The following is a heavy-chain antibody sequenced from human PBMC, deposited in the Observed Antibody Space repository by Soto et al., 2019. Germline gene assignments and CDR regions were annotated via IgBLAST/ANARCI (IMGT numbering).Heavy chain of an antibody. D-gene: IGHD3-22*01. CDR1: GGTFSSYA. CDR3: ASSRYYYDSSGYSLFDY. CDR2: IIPIFGTA. J-gene: IGHJ4*02. Sequence: SVKVSCKASGGTFSSYAISWVRQAPGQGLEWMGGIIPIFGTANYAQKFQGRVTITADESTSTAYMELSSLRSEDTAVYYCASSRYYYDSSGYSLFDYWGQGTLVTVS. V-gene: IGHV1-69*13.